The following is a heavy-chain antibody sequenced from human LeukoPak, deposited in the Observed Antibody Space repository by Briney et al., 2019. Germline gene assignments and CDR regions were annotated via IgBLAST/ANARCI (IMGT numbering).Heavy chain of an antibody. D-gene: IGHD2/OR15-2a*01. CDR1: GFIFNNYA. V-gene: IGHV3-9*01. J-gene: IGHJ4*02. CDR3: AKDRMGAYFTIPDY. CDR2: ISWNSGTI. Sequence: PGGSLRLSCAGSGFIFNNYAMHWVRQPPGKGLEWVSGISWNSGTIDYADSVRGRFTISRDNAKNSLYLQMDSLRVEDTAFYYCAKDRMGAYFTIPDYWGQGTLVTVSS.